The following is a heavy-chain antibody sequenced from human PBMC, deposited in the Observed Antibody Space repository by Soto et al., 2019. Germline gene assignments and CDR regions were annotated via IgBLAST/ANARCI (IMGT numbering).Heavy chain of an antibody. J-gene: IGHJ5*02. Sequence: EVQLLESGGGLVQPGGSLRLSCAASGFTFSTYSMSWVRQAPGKGLEWVSAISGSGGTTYYADSVKGRFTISRDNSKNTLYLKMNSLRAGDAAVYYCAGVLAAAAWGQGPLVPVSS. CDR2: ISGSGGTT. D-gene: IGHD2-15*01. V-gene: IGHV3-23*01. CDR1: GFTFSTYS. CDR3: AGVLAAAA.